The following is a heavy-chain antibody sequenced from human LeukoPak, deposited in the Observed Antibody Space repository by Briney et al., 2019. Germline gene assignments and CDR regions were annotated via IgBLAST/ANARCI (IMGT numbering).Heavy chain of an antibody. V-gene: IGHV3-74*01. Sequence: GGSLRLSCEASGFTFSRYWMHWVRQAPGKGLVWVSRIKSDGKTNYADSVKGRFTISRDNAKNTVSLQMDSLRAEDTGVYYCARAPSEVGGYYPEYFRHWGQGTPVTVSS. CDR2: IKSDGKT. D-gene: IGHD3-22*01. J-gene: IGHJ1*01. CDR1: GFTFSRYW. CDR3: ARAPSEVGGYYPEYFRH.